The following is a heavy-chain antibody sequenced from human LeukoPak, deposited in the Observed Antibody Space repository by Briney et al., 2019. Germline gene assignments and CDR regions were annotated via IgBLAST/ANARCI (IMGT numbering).Heavy chain of an antibody. CDR1: GFTFRTYA. CDR2: ISDDGSNK. D-gene: IGHD4-17*01. Sequence: GGSLRLSCAASGFTFRTYAMNWVRQAPGKGLEWVAVISDDGSNKYYAESVKGQFTISRDNSKNTLYLQMNSLRAEDTAVYYCARAFSTTALDYWGQGTLVPVSS. V-gene: IGHV3-30*04. CDR3: ARAFSTTALDY. J-gene: IGHJ4*02.